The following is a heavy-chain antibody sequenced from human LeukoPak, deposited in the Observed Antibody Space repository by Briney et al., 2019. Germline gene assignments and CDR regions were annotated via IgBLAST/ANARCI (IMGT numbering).Heavy chain of an antibody. CDR2: ISYDGSNK. CDR3: ARNGGRGYSYGIY. D-gene: IGHD5-18*01. Sequence: GGSLRLSCAASGFAFSSYAMHWVRQAPGKGLEWVAVISYDGSNKYYADSVKGRFTISRDNSKNTLYLQMNSLRAEDTAVYYCARNGGRGYSYGIYWGQGTPVTVSA. J-gene: IGHJ4*02. CDR1: GFAFSSYA. V-gene: IGHV3-30-3*01.